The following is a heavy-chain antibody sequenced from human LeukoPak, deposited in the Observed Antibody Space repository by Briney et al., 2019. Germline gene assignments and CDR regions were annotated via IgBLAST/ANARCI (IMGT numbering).Heavy chain of an antibody. CDR1: GFTFSSYG. CDR2: ISYDGSNK. V-gene: IGHV3-30*18. Sequence: PGGSLRLSCAASGFTFSSYGMHWVRQAPGKGLEWVAVISYDGSNKYYADSVKGRFTISRDNSKNTLYLQMNSLRAEDTAVYYCAKASASSGWYEYYFDYWGQGTLVTVSS. D-gene: IGHD6-19*01. CDR3: AKASASSGWYEYYFDY. J-gene: IGHJ4*02.